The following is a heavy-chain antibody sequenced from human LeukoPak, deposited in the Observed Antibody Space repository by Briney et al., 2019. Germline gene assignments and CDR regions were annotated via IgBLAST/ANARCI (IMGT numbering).Heavy chain of an antibody. CDR2: INSDGSST. CDR3: ARHVRYFDWLPGNWFDP. V-gene: IGHV3-74*01. CDR1: GFTFSSYW. Sequence: PGGSLRLSCAASGFTFSSYWMHWVRQAPGKGLVWVSRINSDGSSTSYADSVKGRFTISRDNAKNTLYLQMNSLRAEDTAVYYCARHVRYFDWLPGNWFDPWGQGTLVTVSS. J-gene: IGHJ5*02. D-gene: IGHD3-9*01.